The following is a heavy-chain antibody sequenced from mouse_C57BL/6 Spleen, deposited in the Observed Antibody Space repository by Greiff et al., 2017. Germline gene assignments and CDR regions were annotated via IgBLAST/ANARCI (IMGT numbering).Heavy chain of an antibody. CDR3: TITTVVGDY. CDR1: GFNIKDDY. CDR2: IDPENGDT. J-gene: IGHJ2*01. Sequence: VQLQQSGAELVRPGASVKLSCTASGFNIKDDYMHWVKQRPEQGLEWIGWIDPENGDTEYASKFQGKATITADTSSNTAYLQLSSLTSEDTAVYYCTITTVVGDYWGQGTTLTVSS. V-gene: IGHV14-4*01. D-gene: IGHD1-1*01.